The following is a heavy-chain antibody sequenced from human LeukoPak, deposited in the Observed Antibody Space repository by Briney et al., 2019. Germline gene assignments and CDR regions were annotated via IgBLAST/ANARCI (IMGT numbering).Heavy chain of an antibody. CDR1: GDSIGSIDW. D-gene: IGHD3-10*01. J-gene: IGHJ6*02. CDR2: LYHSGSP. Sequence: SGTLSLTCAVSGDSIGSIDWWSWGRQPPGKGEGWVGELYHSGSPNYNPSLQSRVTISVDKSKNQFSLTLTSVTAADTAVYYCARSHSMARGVIDFYGLDVWGQGTTVTVSS. CDR3: ARSHSMARGVIDFYGLDV. V-gene: IGHV4-4*02.